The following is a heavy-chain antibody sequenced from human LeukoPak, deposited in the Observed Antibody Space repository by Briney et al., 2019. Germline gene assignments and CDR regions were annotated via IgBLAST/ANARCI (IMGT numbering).Heavy chain of an antibody. V-gene: IGHV4-4*07. CDR2: IYTSGST. CDR1: GGSISSYY. Sequence: SETLSLTCTVSGGSISSYYWSWIRQPAGKGLEWIGRIYTSGSTNYNPSLKSRVTMSVDTSKNQSSLKLSSVTAADTAVYYCARRRTIFGVALYYFDYWGQGTLVTVSS. D-gene: IGHD3-3*01. J-gene: IGHJ4*02. CDR3: ARRRTIFGVALYYFDY.